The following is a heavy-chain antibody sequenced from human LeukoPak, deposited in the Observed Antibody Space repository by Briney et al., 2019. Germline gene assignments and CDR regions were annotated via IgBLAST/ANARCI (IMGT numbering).Heavy chain of an antibody. V-gene: IGHV3-20*04. CDR3: ARDLGWGAYYMPLGPDY. CDR1: GFSFDDYG. CDR2: MNWNGGST. J-gene: IGHJ4*02. D-gene: IGHD3-3*01. Sequence: GGTLRLSCAASGFSFDDYGMSWVRHVPGKGLEWVSGMNWNGGSTSYTDSVKGRFTISRDNAKNSLYLQMNSLRAEDTAVYYCARDLGWGAYYMPLGPDYWGQGTLVTVSS.